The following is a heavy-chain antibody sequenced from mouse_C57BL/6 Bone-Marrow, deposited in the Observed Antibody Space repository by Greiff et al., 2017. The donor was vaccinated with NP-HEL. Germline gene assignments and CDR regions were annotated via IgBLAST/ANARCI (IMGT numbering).Heavy chain of an antibody. CDR2: IRNKANGYTT. V-gene: IGHV7-3*01. Sequence: EVKLLESGGGLVQPGGSLSLSCAASGFTFTDYYMSWVRQPPGKALEWLGFIRNKANGYTTEYSASVKGRFTISRDNSQSILYLQMNALRAEDSATYYCASRNWGEAMDYWGQGTSVTVSS. CDR1: GFTFTDYY. CDR3: ASRNWGEAMDY. D-gene: IGHD4-1*01. J-gene: IGHJ4*01.